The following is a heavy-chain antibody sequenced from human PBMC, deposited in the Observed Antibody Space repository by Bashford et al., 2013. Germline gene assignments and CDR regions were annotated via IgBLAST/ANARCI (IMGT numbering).Heavy chain of an antibody. D-gene: IGHD3-3*01. CDR2: ISSSSTI. J-gene: IGHJ4*02. Sequence: VRQAPGKGLEWVSSISSSSTIYYADSVKGRFTISRDNAKNSLYLQMNSLRAEDTAVYYCLPKLSITIFGVVICNYWGQGTLVTVSS. V-gene: IGHV3-69-1*01. CDR3: LPKLSITIFGVVICNY.